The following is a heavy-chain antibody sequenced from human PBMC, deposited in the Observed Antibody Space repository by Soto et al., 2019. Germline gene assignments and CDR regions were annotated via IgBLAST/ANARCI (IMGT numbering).Heavy chain of an antibody. CDR3: ARRYGGNLDY. V-gene: IGHV4-59*08. D-gene: IGHD2-15*01. J-gene: IGHJ4*02. CDR2: IYYSGGT. Sequence: QVQLQESGPGLVKPSETLSLTCTVSGGSISSYYWSWIRQPPGKGLEWIVYIYYSGGTNYNPSLKSRFTISVDTSKNQFSLKLSSVTAADTAVYYCARRYGGNLDYWGQGTLVTVSS. CDR1: GGSISSYY.